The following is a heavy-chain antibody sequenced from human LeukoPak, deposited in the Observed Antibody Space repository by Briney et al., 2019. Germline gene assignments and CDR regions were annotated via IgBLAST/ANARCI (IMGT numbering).Heavy chain of an antibody. CDR3: ARASSGYEDGFDY. CDR1: GFTFSSYC. V-gene: IGHV3-7*01. J-gene: IGHJ4*02. Sequence: GGSLRLSCAASGFTFSSYCMSWVRQAPGKGPEWVANIKEDGNEKYYVESLKGRFTISRDNAKNSLYLQMNSLRAEDTAIYYCARASSGYEDGFDYWGQGTLVTVSS. D-gene: IGHD5-12*01. CDR2: IKEDGNEK.